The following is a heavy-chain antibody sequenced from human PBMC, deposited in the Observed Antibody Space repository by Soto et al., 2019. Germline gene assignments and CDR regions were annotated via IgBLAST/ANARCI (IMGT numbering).Heavy chain of an antibody. Sequence: QVQLVQSGAEVKKPGASVKVSCKASGYTFTSYDINWVRQATGQGLEWMGWMNPNSGNTGYAQKFQGRVTMTRNTSISTAYMELSSLRSEDPAVYYWARGTAAVGYFQHWGQGTLVTVSS. CDR1: GYTFTSYD. V-gene: IGHV1-8*01. J-gene: IGHJ1*01. D-gene: IGHD6-19*01. CDR3: ARGTAAVGYFQH. CDR2: MNPNSGNT.